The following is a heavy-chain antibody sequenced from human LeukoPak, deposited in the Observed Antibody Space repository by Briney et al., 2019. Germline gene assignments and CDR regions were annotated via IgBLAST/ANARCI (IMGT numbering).Heavy chain of an antibody. CDR2: MSPNSGNT. Sequence: ASVKVSCKASGYTFTSYDITWVRQAPGRGLEWMGWMSPNSGNTGYAQKFQGRVTMTRNTSITTAYMELSSLTSEDTAVYYCARETTIPPYYFDYWGLGSQVTVSP. CDR3: ARETTIPPYYFDY. D-gene: IGHD3-9*01. CDR1: GYTFTSYD. J-gene: IGHJ4*02. V-gene: IGHV1-8*01.